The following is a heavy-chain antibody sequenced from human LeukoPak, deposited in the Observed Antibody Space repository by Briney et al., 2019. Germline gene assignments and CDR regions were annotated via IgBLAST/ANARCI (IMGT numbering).Heavy chain of an antibody. J-gene: IGHJ4*02. CDR3: ARKTMVRGVHDY. CDR1: GHPFTGYY. V-gene: IGHV1-2*02. D-gene: IGHD3-10*01. Sequence: GASVKVSCKTSGHPFTGYYMHWVRQAPGQRPEWMGCINPSSGVTNYAQKFQGRVTMTRDTSISTAYMELSRLRSDDTAVYYCARKTMVRGVHDYWGQGTLVTVSS. CDR2: INPSSGVT.